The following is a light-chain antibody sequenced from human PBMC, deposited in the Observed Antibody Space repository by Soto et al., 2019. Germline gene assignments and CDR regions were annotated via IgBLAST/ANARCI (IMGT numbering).Light chain of an antibody. CDR1: RSVSSN. V-gene: IGKV3-15*01. CDR2: GAS. Sequence: IVTTQSPATLSVSPGERSTLSCRASRSVSSNLAWYQQRPGQAPRLLIYGASTRATDIPPRFSGSGSGTEFILTISSLQSEDFAVYYCQQYSNWPRTFGQGTKVDIK. J-gene: IGKJ1*01. CDR3: QQYSNWPRT.